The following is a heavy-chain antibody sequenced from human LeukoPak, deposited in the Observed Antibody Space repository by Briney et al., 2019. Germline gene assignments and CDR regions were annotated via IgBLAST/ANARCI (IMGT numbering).Heavy chain of an antibody. D-gene: IGHD3-22*01. J-gene: IGHJ5*02. CDR2: MNPNSGNT. Sequence: ASVKVSCKASGYTFTSYDINWVRQATGQGLEWMGWMNPNSGNTGYAQKFQGRVTITRNTSISTAYMELSSLRSEDTAVYYCARSAWVGAYSNGYYRDNWFDPWGQGTLVTVSS. CDR1: GYTFTSYD. CDR3: ARSAWVGAYSNGYYRDNWFDP. V-gene: IGHV1-8*01.